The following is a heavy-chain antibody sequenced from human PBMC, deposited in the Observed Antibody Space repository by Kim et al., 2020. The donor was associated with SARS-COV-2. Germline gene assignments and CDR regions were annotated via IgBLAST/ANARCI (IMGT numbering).Heavy chain of an antibody. V-gene: IGHV3-23*01. Sequence: DSGKGRFTISRDNSKNTLYLQMNSLRAEDTAVYYCAKALAYYYGSGSFLWGQGTLVTVSS. CDR3: AKALAYYYGSGSFL. D-gene: IGHD3-10*01. J-gene: IGHJ4*02.